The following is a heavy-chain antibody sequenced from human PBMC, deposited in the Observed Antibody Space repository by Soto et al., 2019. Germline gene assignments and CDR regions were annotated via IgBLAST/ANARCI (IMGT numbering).Heavy chain of an antibody. V-gene: IGHV3-30*18. CDR3: AKEDGKHPWSLEYFQH. J-gene: IGHJ1*01. Sequence: QVQLVESGGGVVQPGRSLRLSCAASGFTFSSYGMHWVRQAPGKGLEWVAVISYDGSNKYYADSVKGRFTISRDNSKNTLYLQMNSLRAEDTAVYYCAKEDGKHPWSLEYFQHWGQGTLVTVSS. CDR2: ISYDGSNK. CDR1: GFTFSSYG. D-gene: IGHD2-8*01.